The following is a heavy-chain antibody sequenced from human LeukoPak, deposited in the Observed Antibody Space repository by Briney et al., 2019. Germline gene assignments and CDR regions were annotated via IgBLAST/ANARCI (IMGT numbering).Heavy chain of an antibody. CDR1: GYTFTSYG. CDR2: ISAYNGNT. D-gene: IGHD3-3*01. J-gene: IGHJ4*02. CDR3: ARELYDFWSGYYTGMAGY. V-gene: IGHV1-18*01. Sequence: ASVKVSCKASGYTFTSYGISWVRQAPGQGLEWMGWISAYNGNTNYAQKRQGRVTMTTDTSTSTAYMELRSLRPDDTAVYYCARELYDFWSGYYTGMAGYWGQGTLVTVSS.